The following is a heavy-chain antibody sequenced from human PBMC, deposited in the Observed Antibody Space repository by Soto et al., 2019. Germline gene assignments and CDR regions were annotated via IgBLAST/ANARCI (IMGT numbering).Heavy chain of an antibody. V-gene: IGHV3-74*01. CDR2: ISDDGSTT. D-gene: IGHD1-1*01. J-gene: IGHJ4*02. CDR1: GFTFSAYW. CDR3: TRGPRVSSTGTGAH. Sequence: GSLRLSCEVSGFTFSAYWMHWVRQVPGKGLIWVSRISDDGSTTTYADSVKGRFTISRDNAKNTLYLQMNSLRADDTGLYYCTRGPRVSSTGTGAHWGQGTLVTVSS.